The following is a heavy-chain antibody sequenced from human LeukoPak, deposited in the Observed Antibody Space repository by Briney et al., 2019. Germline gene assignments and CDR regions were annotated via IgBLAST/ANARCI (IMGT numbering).Heavy chain of an antibody. CDR2: IWYDGSNK. Sequence: PGGSLRLSRAASGFTFSSYGMHWVRQAPGKGLEWVAVIWYDGSNKYYADSVKGRFTISRDNSKNTLYLQMNSLRAEDTAVYYCARADIQYSSSWYGFTFDYWGQGTLVTVSS. V-gene: IGHV3-33*01. D-gene: IGHD6-13*01. CDR3: ARADIQYSSSWYGFTFDY. CDR1: GFTFSSYG. J-gene: IGHJ4*02.